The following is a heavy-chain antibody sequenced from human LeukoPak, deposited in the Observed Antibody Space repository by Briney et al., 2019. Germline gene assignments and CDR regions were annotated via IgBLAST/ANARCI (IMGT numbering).Heavy chain of an antibody. J-gene: IGHJ4*02. CDR1: GFTFSSYA. CDR3: ARAPPPEYSYGYYFDY. V-gene: IGHV3-23*01. CDR2: ISGSGDT. D-gene: IGHD5-18*01. Sequence: GGSLRLSCAASGFTFSSYAMGWVRQAPGKGLEWVSAISGSGDTYYADSVKGRFTISRDNSKNTLYLQMNSLRAEDTAVYYCARAPPPEYSYGYYFDYWGQGTLVTVSS.